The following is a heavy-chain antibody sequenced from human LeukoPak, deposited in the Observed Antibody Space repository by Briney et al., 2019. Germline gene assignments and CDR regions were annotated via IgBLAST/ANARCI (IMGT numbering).Heavy chain of an antibody. CDR3: ASALGYYDSSGYSDY. Sequence: GESLKISCKGSGYSFTSYWIGWVRQMPGKGLEWMGIIYPGDSDTRYSPSFQGQVTISADKSISTAYLQWSSLKASDTAMYYCASALGYYDSSGYSDYWGQGTLVTVSS. CDR2: IYPGDSDT. V-gene: IGHV5-51*01. CDR1: GYSFTSYW. D-gene: IGHD3-22*01. J-gene: IGHJ4*02.